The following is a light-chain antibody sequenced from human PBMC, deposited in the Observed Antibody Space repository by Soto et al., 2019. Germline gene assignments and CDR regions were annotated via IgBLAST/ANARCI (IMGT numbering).Light chain of an antibody. V-gene: IGKV1-33*01. CDR3: QHYADLPLT. CDR1: QDISNS. CDR2: DAS. J-gene: IGKJ4*01. Sequence: DIQMTQSPSSLSASVGDRVTITCQASQDISNSINWYQQKPGKAPRLLIFDASSVEAGVPSRFSGGGSGTYFTFTINSLPPEDVGAYFCQHYADLPLTFGGGTKVAIK.